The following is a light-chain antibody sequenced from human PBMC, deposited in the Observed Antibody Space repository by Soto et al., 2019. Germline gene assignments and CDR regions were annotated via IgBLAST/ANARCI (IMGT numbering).Light chain of an antibody. Sequence: EIVLTQSPGTLSLSPGERATLSCRASESVSSSYLAWYQQKPGQAPRLLIFGASSRATGTPDRFSGSGSGTEFTLTISRLEPEDFAVYYCQQYGSSPPRTFGQGTTVDIX. CDR2: GAS. CDR3: QQYGSSPPRT. J-gene: IGKJ1*01. V-gene: IGKV3-20*01. CDR1: ESVSSSY.